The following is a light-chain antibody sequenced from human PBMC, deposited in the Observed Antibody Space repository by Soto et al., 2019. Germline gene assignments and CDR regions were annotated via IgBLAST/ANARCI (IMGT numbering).Light chain of an antibody. CDR1: QSVSGW. CDR2: DAS. CDR3: QQYETFSGT. Sequence: DIQITQSPSTLSSSVGDTVTVTCLSSQSVSGWLAWYQQKPGEAPKLLIYDASALPRGVPSRFSGSGSGTKFTLTIASLQPEDFATYYCQQYETFSGTFGPGTKVDIK. J-gene: IGKJ1*01. V-gene: IGKV1-5*01.